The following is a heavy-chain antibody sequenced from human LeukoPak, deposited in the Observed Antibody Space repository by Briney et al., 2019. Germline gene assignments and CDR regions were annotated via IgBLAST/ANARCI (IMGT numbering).Heavy chain of an antibody. CDR2: ISYDGSNK. V-gene: IGHV3-30*03. J-gene: IGHJ3*02. Sequence: GGPLRLSCAASGFTFSSYGMHWVRQAPGKGLEWVAVISYDGSNKYYADPVKGRFTISRDNSKNTLYLQMNSLRAEDTAVYYCARDHNGGYDHDAFDIWGQGTMVTVSS. CDR3: ARDHNGGYDHDAFDI. CDR1: GFTFSSYG. D-gene: IGHD5-12*01.